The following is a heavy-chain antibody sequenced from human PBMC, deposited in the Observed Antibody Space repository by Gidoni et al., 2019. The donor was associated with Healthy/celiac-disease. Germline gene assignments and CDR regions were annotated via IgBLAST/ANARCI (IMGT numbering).Heavy chain of an antibody. CDR3: ALGGAARPMYGY. CDR1: GFSLTSGVG. Sequence: QITLKESGPTLVKPTQTLTLPCTFSGFSLTSGVGVGWIRQPPGKALEWLALIYWDDDKRYSPSLKSRLTITKDTSKNQVVLTMTNMDPVDTATYYCALGGAARPMYGYWGQGTLVTVSS. CDR2: IYWDDDK. D-gene: IGHD6-6*01. J-gene: IGHJ4*02. V-gene: IGHV2-5*02.